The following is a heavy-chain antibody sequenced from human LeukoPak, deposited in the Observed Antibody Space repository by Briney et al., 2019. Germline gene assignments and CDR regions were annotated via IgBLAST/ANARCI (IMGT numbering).Heavy chain of an antibody. CDR2: INPNSGGT. CDR3: AREGSGYDWGGYWFDP. J-gene: IGHJ5*02. Sequence: ASVKVSCKASGYTFTGYYMHWVRQAPGQGLEWMGWINPNSGGTNYAQKFQGRVTMTRDTSISTANMELSRLRSDDTAVYYCAREGSGYDWGGYWFDPWGQGTLVTVSS. D-gene: IGHD5-12*01. CDR1: GYTFTGYY. V-gene: IGHV1-2*02.